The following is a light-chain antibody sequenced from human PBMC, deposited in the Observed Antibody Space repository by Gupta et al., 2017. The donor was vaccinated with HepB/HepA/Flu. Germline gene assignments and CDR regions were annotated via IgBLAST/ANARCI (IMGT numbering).Light chain of an antibody. V-gene: IGLV2-14*03. CDR1: SSDVGGYKY. J-gene: IGLJ2*01. CDR2: DVS. Sequence: QSALTQPASVSGSPGQPITISCTGTSSDVGGYKYVSWYQQLPGKAPKLVIYDVSVRPSGLSNRFSGSKSGDTASLTISGLQAEDEADYYFSSYASGSTRVVFGGGTKLTVL. CDR3: SSYASGSTRVV.